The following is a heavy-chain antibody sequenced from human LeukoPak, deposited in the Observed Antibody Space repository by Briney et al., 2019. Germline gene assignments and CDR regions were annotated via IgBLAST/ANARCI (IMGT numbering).Heavy chain of an antibody. Sequence: GRSLRLSCAASGFTFSSYGMHWVRQAPGKGLEWVAVISYDGSNKYYADSVKGRFTISRDNSKNTLYLQMNSLRAEDTAVYYCASKKSLYDFWSGPFDYWGQGTLVTVSS. CDR1: GFTFSSYG. J-gene: IGHJ4*02. CDR3: ASKKSLYDFWSGPFDY. D-gene: IGHD3-3*01. V-gene: IGHV3-30*03. CDR2: ISYDGSNK.